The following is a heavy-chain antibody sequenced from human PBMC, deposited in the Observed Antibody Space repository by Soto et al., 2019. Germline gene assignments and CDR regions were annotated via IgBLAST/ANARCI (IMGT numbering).Heavy chain of an antibody. CDR1: GCIFADYP. CDR3: SRLVGDGYTTPFDY. J-gene: IGHJ4*02. CDR2: ITSRRYGGTA. D-gene: IGHD6-25*01. V-gene: IGHV3-49*03. Sequence: PGGSLRLSCTPSGCIFADYPIIWFRQAPGKGKECVGFITSRRYGGTAEYAASVKGRFTISRDDSKSIAYLQMNSLKTEETVVYYCSRLVGDGYTTPFDYCGQGAVVPVS.